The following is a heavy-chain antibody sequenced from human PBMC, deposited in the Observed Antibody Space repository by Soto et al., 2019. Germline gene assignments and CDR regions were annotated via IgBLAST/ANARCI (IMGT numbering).Heavy chain of an antibody. D-gene: IGHD2-2*01. CDR1: GFTFSSYW. V-gene: IGHV3-7*01. CDR3: ARARCSSTSCYFDDTNEFDY. Sequence: HPGGSLRLSCAASGFTFSSYWMSWVRQAPGKGLEWVANIKQDGSEKYYVDSVKGRFTISRDNAKNSLYLQMNSLRAEDTAVYYCARARCSSTSCYFDDTNEFDYWGQGTLVTVSS. J-gene: IGHJ4*02. CDR2: IKQDGSEK.